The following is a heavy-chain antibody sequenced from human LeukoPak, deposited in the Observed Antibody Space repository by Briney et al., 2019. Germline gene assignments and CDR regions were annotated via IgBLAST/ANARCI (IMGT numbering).Heavy chain of an antibody. V-gene: IGHV3-53*01. J-gene: IGHJ3*02. CDR3: ARGGDSSGSIRSAFGI. D-gene: IGHD3-22*01. Sequence: GGSLRLSCAASGFTVSSNCMSWVRQAPGKGLEWVSLIYSGGSTYYADSVKGRFTISRDNSKNTLYLQMNSLRAEDTAVYYCARGGDSSGSIRSAFGIWGQGTMVTVSS. CDR1: GFTVSSNC. CDR2: IYSGGST.